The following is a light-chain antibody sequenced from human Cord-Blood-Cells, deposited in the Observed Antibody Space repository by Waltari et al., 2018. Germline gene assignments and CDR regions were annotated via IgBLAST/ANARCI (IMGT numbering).Light chain of an antibody. J-gene: IGKJ4*01. CDR2: DAS. Sequence: DIQMTQSPSSLSASVGDRVTITCQASQDISNYLNWYQQKPGKAPKLLIYDASNLETGVPSRLSGSGSGTDFTFTISSLQPEDIATYYCQQYDNLPFFGGGTKVEIK. CDR1: QDISNY. V-gene: IGKV1-33*01. CDR3: QQYDNLPF.